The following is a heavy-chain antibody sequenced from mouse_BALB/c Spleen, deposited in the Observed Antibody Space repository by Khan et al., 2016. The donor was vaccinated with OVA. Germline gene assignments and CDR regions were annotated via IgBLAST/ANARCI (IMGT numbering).Heavy chain of an antibody. CDR2: ISSCGTT. CDR3: ARDYWFTY. J-gene: IGHJ3*01. V-gene: IGHV5-6-5*01. Sequence: EVQLVESGGGLVQPGGSLKLSCAASGFTFSNYAMSWVRQTPEQRLEWVASISSCGTTYCPDFVQGRFTISRDHARSFLYLQMSSLRSKDTAMYYCARDYWFTYWGKGTLVTVSA. CDR1: GFTFSNYA.